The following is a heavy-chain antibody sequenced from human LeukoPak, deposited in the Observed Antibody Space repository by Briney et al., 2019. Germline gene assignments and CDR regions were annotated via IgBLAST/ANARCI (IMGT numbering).Heavy chain of an antibody. J-gene: IGHJ4*02. CDR2: IYYSGST. Sequence: PSETLSLTCTVSDGSISSYYWSWIRQSPGKGLEWIGYIYYSGSTNYNPSLKSRLTISVDTSKNQFSLKLSSVTAADTAVYYCARCISMVRGVIRPPDYWGQGTLVSVSS. D-gene: IGHD3-10*01. V-gene: IGHV4-59*08. CDR1: DGSISSYY. CDR3: ARCISMVRGVIRPPDY.